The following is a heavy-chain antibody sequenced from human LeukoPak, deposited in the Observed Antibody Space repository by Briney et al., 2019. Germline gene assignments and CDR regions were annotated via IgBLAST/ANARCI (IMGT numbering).Heavy chain of an antibody. V-gene: IGHV4-38-2*02. Sequence: SETLSLTCTVSGYSISSGYYWGWIRQPPGKGLEWIGSIYHSGSTYYNPSLKSRVTISVDTSKNRFSLKLSSATAADTAVYYCARETYPKDAFDIWGQGTMVTVSS. J-gene: IGHJ3*02. CDR1: GYSISSGYY. D-gene: IGHD2-2*01. CDR2: IYHSGST. CDR3: ARETYPKDAFDI.